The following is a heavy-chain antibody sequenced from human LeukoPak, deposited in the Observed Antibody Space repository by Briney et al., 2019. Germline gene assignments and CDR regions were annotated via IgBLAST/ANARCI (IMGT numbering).Heavy chain of an antibody. CDR3: AKGLGSNWYFFDY. CDR1: GFTLSSYA. V-gene: IGHV3-23*01. D-gene: IGHD6-13*01. J-gene: IGHJ4*02. CDR2: VSGSGSST. Sequence: GGSLILSCAASGFTLSSYAMNWARQAPGKGLEWVSSVSGSGSSTFYADSVKGRFTISRDNSKNTLYLQMNSLRAEDTAVYYCAKGLGSNWYFFDYWGQGTLVTVSS.